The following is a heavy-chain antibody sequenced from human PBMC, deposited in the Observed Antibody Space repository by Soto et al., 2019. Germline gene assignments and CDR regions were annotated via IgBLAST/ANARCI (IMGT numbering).Heavy chain of an antibody. CDR2: INPSGGST. J-gene: IGHJ4*02. CDR3: ARYDYNGYYFDY. CDR1: GYTFSTYY. V-gene: IGHV1-46*01. D-gene: IGHD4-4*01. Sequence: ASVKVSCKASGYTFSTYYMHWVRQAPGQGYEWMGIINPSGGSTTYAQKFQGRVTMTRGTSTTTVYMELSSLKSEDTAVYYCARYDYNGYYFDYWGQGTLVTVS.